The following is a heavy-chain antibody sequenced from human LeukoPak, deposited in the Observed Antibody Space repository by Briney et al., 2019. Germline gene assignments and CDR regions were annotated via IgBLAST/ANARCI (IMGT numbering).Heavy chain of an antibody. V-gene: IGHV1-69*04. Sequence: ASVKVSCKASGGTFSSYAIRWVRQAPGQGLEWTGRIIPIFGIANCAQKFQGRVTITADKSTSTAYMELSSLRSEDTAVYYCARDDSSGYSVDIEDAFDIWGQGTMVTVSS. D-gene: IGHD3-22*01. CDR2: IIPIFGIA. J-gene: IGHJ3*02. CDR3: ARDDSSGYSVDIEDAFDI. CDR1: GGTFSSYA.